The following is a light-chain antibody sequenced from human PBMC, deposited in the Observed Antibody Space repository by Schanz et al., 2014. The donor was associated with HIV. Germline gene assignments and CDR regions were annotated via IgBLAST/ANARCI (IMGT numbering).Light chain of an antibody. V-gene: IGLV6-57*04. CDR1: SGSIASAY. J-gene: IGLJ3*02. CDR2: END. CDR3: HSSDAADPGV. Sequence: FMLTQPHSVSESPGKTVIISCTRSSGSIASAYVQWYQQRPGSAPTTLIYENDQRHSGVPDRFSGSIDSSSNSASLTISGLETDDEADYFCHSSDAADPGVFGGGTKVTVL.